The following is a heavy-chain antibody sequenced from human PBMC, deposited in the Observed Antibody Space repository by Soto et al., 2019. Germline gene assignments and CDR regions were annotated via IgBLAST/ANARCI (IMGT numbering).Heavy chain of an antibody. CDR3: ASGDGMELHPFDY. D-gene: IGHD1-7*01. CDR1: GYTFTSCG. Sequence: VASVEVCCKASGYTFTSCGSSWVRQDPGQGLEWMGWISAYNGNTNYAQKLQGRVTMTTDTSTSTAYMELRSLRSDDTAVYYCASGDGMELHPFDYWGQGTLVTVSS. V-gene: IGHV1-18*01. CDR2: ISAYNGNT. J-gene: IGHJ4*02.